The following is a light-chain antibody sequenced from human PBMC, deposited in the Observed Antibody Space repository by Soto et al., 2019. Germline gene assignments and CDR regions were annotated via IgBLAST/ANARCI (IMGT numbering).Light chain of an antibody. V-gene: IGKV3-15*01. CDR2: GAS. Sequence: MAQSPATLSLSPWERATLSCRASQTINNNVTWYQLKHGQVPRLVIYGASTRATGIPARFSGSGSGTEFTLTISSLQSEDFAEYHCQQYNNWPQTFGEGTKVDIK. J-gene: IGKJ1*01. CDR3: QQYNNWPQT. CDR1: QTINNN.